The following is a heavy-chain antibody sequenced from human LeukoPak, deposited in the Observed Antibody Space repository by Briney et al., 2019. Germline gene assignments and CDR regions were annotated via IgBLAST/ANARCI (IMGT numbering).Heavy chain of an antibody. J-gene: IGHJ5*02. V-gene: IGHV1-8*01. Sequence: GASVKVSCKASGYTFTSYDINWVRQATGQGLEWMGWTNPKSGNTGYAQKFQGRVTMTRSTSISTAYMELSSLRSEDTAVYYCAKRGNMLAATCWFDPWGQGTLVTVSS. CDR1: GYTFTSYD. CDR2: TNPKSGNT. D-gene: IGHD2-15*01. CDR3: AKRGNMLAATCWFDP.